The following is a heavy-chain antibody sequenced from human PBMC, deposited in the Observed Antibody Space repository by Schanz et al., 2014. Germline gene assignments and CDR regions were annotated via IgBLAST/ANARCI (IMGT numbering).Heavy chain of an antibody. J-gene: IGHJ5*02. CDR3: AEEKGGHSGYDLVA. CDR1: GFTFSTYA. D-gene: IGHD5-12*01. CDR2: LTGSGGGT. Sequence: EVRLVESGGVVVQPGGSPRLPRVASGFTFSTYAMSWVRQAPGKGPGWVSSLTGSGGGTDYADSVSGRFTITRDNSKNMVFLQMTSLGAEDTAVYYCAEEKGGHSGYDLVAWGQGTLLIVSS. V-gene: IGHV3-23*04.